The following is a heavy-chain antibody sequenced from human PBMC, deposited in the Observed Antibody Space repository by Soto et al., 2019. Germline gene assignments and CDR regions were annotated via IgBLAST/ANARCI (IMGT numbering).Heavy chain of an antibody. J-gene: IGHJ6*03. CDR2: ISSSSSVI. CDR3: ARDLSWGSNWYYYMDV. CDR1: GFILSDCA. Sequence: EVQLVESGGGLVQPGGSLRLSCATSGFILSDCAMNWVRQAPGKGLEWVSYISSSSSVIDYADSVKGRFTVSRASARNSLYLQMNSLRAEDTAVYYCARDLSWGSNWYYYMDVWGKGTTVTVSS. V-gene: IGHV3-48*01. D-gene: IGHD7-27*01.